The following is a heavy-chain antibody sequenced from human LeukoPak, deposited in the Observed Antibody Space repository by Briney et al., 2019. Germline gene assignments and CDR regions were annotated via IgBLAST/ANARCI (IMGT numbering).Heavy chain of an antibody. J-gene: IGHJ4*02. CDR3: ARVHSHLPYYYDSSPRDY. CDR1: GFTFSSYS. Sequence: PGGSLRLSCAASGFTFSSYSMNWVRQAPGKGLEWVSYISSSSSTIYYADSVKGRFTISRDNSKNTLYLQMNSLRAEDTAVYYCARVHSHLPYYYDSSPRDYWGQGTLVTVSS. D-gene: IGHD3-22*01. V-gene: IGHV3-48*01. CDR2: ISSSSSTI.